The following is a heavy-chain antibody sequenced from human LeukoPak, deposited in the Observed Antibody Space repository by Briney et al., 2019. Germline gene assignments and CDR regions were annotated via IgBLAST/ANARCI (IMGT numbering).Heavy chain of an antibody. CDR3: ARGPLESSGYNWFDP. CDR2: INSNTGNP. V-gene: IGHV7-4-1*02. D-gene: IGHD3-22*01. Sequence: ASVKVSCKASGYTFTYYAMNWVRQAPGQGLEWMGWINSNTGNPTYAQGFTGRFVFSLDTSVSTAYLQISSLKAEDTAVYYCARGPLESSGYNWFDPWGQGTLVTVSS. J-gene: IGHJ5*02. CDR1: GYTFTYYA.